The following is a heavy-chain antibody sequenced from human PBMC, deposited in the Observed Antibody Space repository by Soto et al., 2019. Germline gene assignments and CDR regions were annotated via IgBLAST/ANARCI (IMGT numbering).Heavy chain of an antibody. J-gene: IGHJ4*02. Sequence: GASGNGSCKSSGYTFTSYSIHWGRQAPGQRLEWMGWINAGNGNTKYSQKFQGRVTITRDTSASTAYMELSSLRSEDTAVYYCARDLGSGSYLAFDYWGQGTLVTVSS. V-gene: IGHV1-3*01. D-gene: IGHD1-26*01. CDR2: INAGNGNT. CDR3: ARDLGSGSYLAFDY. CDR1: GYTFTSYS.